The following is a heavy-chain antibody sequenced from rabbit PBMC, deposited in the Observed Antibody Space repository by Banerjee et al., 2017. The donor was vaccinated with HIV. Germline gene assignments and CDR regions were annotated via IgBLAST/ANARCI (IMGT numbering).Heavy chain of an antibody. J-gene: IGHJ4*01. CDR1: VFCSSSSYW. CDR3: LRESSLSYDIGWGGHL. CDR2: IYAAKSGSN. D-gene: IGHD4-1*01. V-gene: IGHV1S45*01. Sequence: QEQLEEAGGGLVKNGASLTLTCTASVFCSSSSYWIFWVREAPGKGLEWIACIYAAKSGSNYYARSAKGRFSLSRENSQNTLYLQLNSLTAPDPAPYFCLRESSLSYDIGWGGHLWGPGTLVTVS.